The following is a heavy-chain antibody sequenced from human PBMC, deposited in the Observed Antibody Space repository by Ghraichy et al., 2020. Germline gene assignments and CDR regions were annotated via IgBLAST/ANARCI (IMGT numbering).Heavy chain of an antibody. D-gene: IGHD6-19*01. J-gene: IGHJ4*02. V-gene: IGHV3-23*01. CDR1: GFTFSSYA. CDR2: ISGSGIST. Sequence: GKSLNISCAASGFTFSSYAMSWVRQAPGKGLEWVSGISGSGISTHYADSVKGRFTISRDNSKNTLYLQMNSLRAEDTAVYYCAKVHSSGWYQLKSGPFDYWGQGSLVTVSS. CDR3: AKVHSSGWYQLKSGPFDY.